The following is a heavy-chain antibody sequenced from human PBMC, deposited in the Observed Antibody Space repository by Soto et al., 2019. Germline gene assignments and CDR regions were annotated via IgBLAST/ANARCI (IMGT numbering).Heavy chain of an antibody. V-gene: IGHV3-23*01. J-gene: IGHJ3*02. Sequence: GGSLRLSCAASGFTFSSYAMSWVRQAPGKGLEWVSAISGSGGSTYYADSVKGRFTISRDNSKNTLYLQMNSLRAEDTAVYYCAGYCSSTSCPGQNAFDIWGQGTMVTVSS. CDR1: GFTFSSYA. CDR2: ISGSGGST. D-gene: IGHD2-2*01. CDR3: AGYCSSTSCPGQNAFDI.